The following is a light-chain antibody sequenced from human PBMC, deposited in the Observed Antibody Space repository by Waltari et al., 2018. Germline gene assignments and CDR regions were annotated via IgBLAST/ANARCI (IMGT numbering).Light chain of an antibody. V-gene: IGLV1-47*02. Sequence: QSVLTPPPSASRTPGQRVPISCSGRNSNIGSNYVSWYQQLPGTTPKLVIYISNQRPSGVPDRFSGSKSGTSASLAISGLRSDDEADYYCAAWDDSLNVILFGGGTKLTVL. CDR1: NSNIGSNY. CDR3: AAWDDSLNVIL. J-gene: IGLJ2*01. CDR2: ISN.